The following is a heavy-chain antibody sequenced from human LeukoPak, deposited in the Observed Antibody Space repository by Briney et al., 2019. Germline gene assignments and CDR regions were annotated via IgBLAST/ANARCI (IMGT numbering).Heavy chain of an antibody. D-gene: IGHD6-6*01. V-gene: IGHV1-3*01. J-gene: IGHJ5*02. Sequence: ASVKVSCKASGYTFANVVMHWVRQAPGQRLEWMGWINAGNGDTKYSQKFQGRVTITRDTSASTAYMELSSLRSEDTAVYYCARAYSSSYNCFDPWGQGTLVTVSS. CDR2: INAGNGDT. CDR1: GYTFANVV. CDR3: ARAYSSSYNCFDP.